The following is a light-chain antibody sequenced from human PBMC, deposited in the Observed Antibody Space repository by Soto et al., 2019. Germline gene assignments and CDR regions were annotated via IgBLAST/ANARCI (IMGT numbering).Light chain of an antibody. CDR3: QQLNSYPQT. CDR2: SVS. J-gene: IGKJ5*01. V-gene: IGKV1-9*01. Sequence: IPLTQSPSSLSAAVGDTVTITCRASRGISTYLAWYQQRPGKPPKLLIYSVSTLQSGVPSRFSGSGSGPDFTLTLSSLQPEDSATYYCQQLNSYPQTFGQGTRLEIK. CDR1: RGISTY.